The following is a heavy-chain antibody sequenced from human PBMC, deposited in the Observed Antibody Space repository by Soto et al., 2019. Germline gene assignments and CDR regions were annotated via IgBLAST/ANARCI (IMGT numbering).Heavy chain of an antibody. CDR3: ARQEGNPYYYYYGMDV. CDR1: GYSFTSYW. CDR2: IYPGDSDT. D-gene: IGHD4-4*01. J-gene: IGHJ6*02. V-gene: IGHV5-51*01. Sequence: PGESLKISCKGSGYSFTSYWIGCVRQMPGKGLEWMGIIYPGDSDTRYSPSFQGQVTISADKSISTAYLQWSSLKASDTAMYYCARQEGNPYYYYYGMDVWGQGTTVTVSS.